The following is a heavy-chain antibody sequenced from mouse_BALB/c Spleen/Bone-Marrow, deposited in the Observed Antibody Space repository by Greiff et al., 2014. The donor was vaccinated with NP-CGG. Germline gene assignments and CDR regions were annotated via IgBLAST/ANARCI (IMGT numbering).Heavy chain of an antibody. CDR2: IWKHGXX. J-gene: IGHJ2*01. CDR3: AXNXXXXYXXX. Sequence: VQLQQSGPRLVQPSQILSITCTVSGFSLTSYGVHWVRQSPGKGLEWLGVIWKHGXXXXXXXXXXXXXXXKXXSKSQVFFKMNSLQADDTAIYYCAXNXXXXYXXXWGQGTTLTVSS. CDR1: GFSLTSYG. V-gene: IGHV2-5*01.